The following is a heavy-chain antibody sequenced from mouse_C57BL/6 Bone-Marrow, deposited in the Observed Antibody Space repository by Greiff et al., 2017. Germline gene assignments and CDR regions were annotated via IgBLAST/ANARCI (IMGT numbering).Heavy chain of an antibody. J-gene: IGHJ2*01. V-gene: IGHV1-81*01. CDR3: ARSVYYSNYVLYYFDY. CDR1: GYTFTSYG. CDR2: IYPRSGNT. D-gene: IGHD2-5*01. Sequence: QVQLKQSGAELARPGASVKLSCKASGYTFTSYGISWVKQRTGQGLEWIGEIYPRSGNTYYNEKFKGKATLTADKSSSTAYMELRSLTSEDSAVYFCARSVYYSNYVLYYFDYWGQGTTLTVSS.